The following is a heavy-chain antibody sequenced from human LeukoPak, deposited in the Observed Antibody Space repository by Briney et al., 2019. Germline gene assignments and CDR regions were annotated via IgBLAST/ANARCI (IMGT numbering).Heavy chain of an antibody. V-gene: IGHV3-53*01. CDR2: IYTSGST. CDR1: GFTVSSNY. CDR3: TRKPPGFSYGWNY. D-gene: IGHD5-18*01. Sequence: GGSLRLSCAVSGFTVSSNYMSWVRQAPGKGLESVSLIYTSGSTYYADSVKGRFIISRDSSKNTIYLQMNSLRAEDTAVYHCTRKPPGFSYGWNYWGRGTPVTVSS. J-gene: IGHJ4*02.